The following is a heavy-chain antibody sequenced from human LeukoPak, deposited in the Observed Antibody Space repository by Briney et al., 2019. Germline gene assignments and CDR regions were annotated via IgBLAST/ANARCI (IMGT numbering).Heavy chain of an antibody. J-gene: IGHJ4*02. V-gene: IGHV3-23*01. D-gene: IGHD1-14*01. CDR3: GKYITGPYRDY. Sequence: GGSLRLSCAASGFTFSTYAMSWVRQAPGKGLEWVSHISGSGTSAFYADSVKGRFTISRDNPKNPLYLKMSSMRDEDTAVYYCGKYITGPYRDYWGQGTLVTVSS. CDR1: GFTFSTYA. CDR2: ISGSGTSA.